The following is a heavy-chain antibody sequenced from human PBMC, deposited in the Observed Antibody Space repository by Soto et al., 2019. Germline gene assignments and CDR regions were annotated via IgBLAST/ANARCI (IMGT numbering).Heavy chain of an antibody. V-gene: IGHV5-51*01. CDR3: VRRRQLTSGYYYYWMDG. J-gene: IGHJ6*02. D-gene: IGHD6-13*01. CDR2: IYPGDSDT. Sequence: GESLTISCKGSGYSFTSYWIGWVRKMPGTGLEWMGIIYPGDSDTRYSTSFQGQVTISADKSIRTAYLTWCSLKASDTAMYSCVRRRQLTSGYYYYWMDGWGREST. CDR1: GYSFTSYW.